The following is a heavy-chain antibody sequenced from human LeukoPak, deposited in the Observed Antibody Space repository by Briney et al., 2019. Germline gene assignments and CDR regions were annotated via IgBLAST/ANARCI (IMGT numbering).Heavy chain of an antibody. CDR3: ARDLGQYYDTSDNWFDP. CDR2: ISSSSRYI. Sequence: PGGSLRLSCAASGFTFSSYSVNWVRQAPGKGLEWVSSISSSSRYIYYADSVKGRFTISRDNAKNTLNLQMNSLRAEDTAVYYCARDLGQYYDTSDNWFDPWGQGTLVTVSS. D-gene: IGHD3-22*01. CDR1: GFTFSSYS. V-gene: IGHV3-21*01. J-gene: IGHJ5*02.